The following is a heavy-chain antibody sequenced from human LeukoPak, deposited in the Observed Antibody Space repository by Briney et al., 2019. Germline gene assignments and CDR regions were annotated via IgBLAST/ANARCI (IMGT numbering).Heavy chain of an antibody. V-gene: IGHV4-39*01. J-gene: IGHJ6*03. CDR2: IYYSGST. D-gene: IGHD6-13*01. CDR3: ARHEESAAAAVYYYYYMDV. CDR1: GGSISSSSYY. Sequence: PSETLSLTCTVSGGSISSSSYYWGWIRQPPGKGLGWIGSIYYSGSTYYNPSLKSRVTISVDTSKNQFSLKLSSVTAADTAVYYCARHEESAAAAVYYYYYMDVWGKGTTVTVSS.